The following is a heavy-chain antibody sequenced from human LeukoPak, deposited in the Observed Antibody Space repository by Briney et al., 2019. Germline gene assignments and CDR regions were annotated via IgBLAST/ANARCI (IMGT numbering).Heavy chain of an antibody. Sequence: PSETLSLTCTVSGGSISSYYWSWIRQPPGKGLEWIGYIYYSGSTNYNPPLKSRVTISVDTSKNQFSLKLSSVTAADTAVYYCATIAAAGTMDSFDPWGQGTLVTVSS. D-gene: IGHD6-13*01. CDR1: GGSISSYY. V-gene: IGHV4-59*08. J-gene: IGHJ5*02. CDR3: ATIAAAGTMDSFDP. CDR2: IYYSGST.